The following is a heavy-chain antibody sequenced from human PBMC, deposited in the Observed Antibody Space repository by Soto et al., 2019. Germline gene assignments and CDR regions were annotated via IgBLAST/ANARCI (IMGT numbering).Heavy chain of an antibody. CDR2: ISSSSSYI. J-gene: IGHJ3*02. Sequence: GGSLRLSCAASGFTFSSYSMNWVRQAPGKGLEWVSSISSSSSYIYYADSVKGRFTISRDNAKNSLYLQMNSLRAEDTAVYYCASTYSRSSMAHAFDIWGQGTMVTVSS. D-gene: IGHD1-26*01. CDR1: GFTFSSYS. V-gene: IGHV3-21*01. CDR3: ASTYSRSSMAHAFDI.